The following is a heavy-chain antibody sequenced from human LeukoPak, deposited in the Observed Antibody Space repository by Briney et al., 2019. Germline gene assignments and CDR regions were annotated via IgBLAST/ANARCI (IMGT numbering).Heavy chain of an antibody. CDR2: ISAIDSTT. Sequence: GGSLRLSCAASGFTFSNYEMNWVRQAPGKGLEWVSYISAIDSTTYYADSVKGRFTISRDNARNSLYLQMNSLRVEDTAVYHCARGLASSNWPHWFDPWGQGTLVSVSS. J-gene: IGHJ5*02. V-gene: IGHV3-48*03. CDR1: GFTFSNYE. D-gene: IGHD6-13*01. CDR3: ARGLASSNWPHWFDP.